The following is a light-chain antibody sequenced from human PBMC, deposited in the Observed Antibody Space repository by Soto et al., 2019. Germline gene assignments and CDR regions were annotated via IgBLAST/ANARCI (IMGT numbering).Light chain of an antibody. CDR1: PSVRSSY. CDR2: GAS. CDR3: QQDYTRFT. J-gene: IGKJ3*01. V-gene: IGKV3D-7*01. Sequence: PGARVTLSCRDSPSVRSSYLTWYQQKPGQAPRLLIYGASTRATSIPARFSGSGSGTDFTLTISSLQPEDFAVYYCQQDYTRFTFGPGTKVDIK.